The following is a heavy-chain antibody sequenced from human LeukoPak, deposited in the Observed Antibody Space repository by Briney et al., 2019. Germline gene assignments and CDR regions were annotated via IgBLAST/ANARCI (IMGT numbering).Heavy chain of an antibody. J-gene: IGHJ4*02. CDR1: GFTFSNYA. D-gene: IGHD6-6*01. Sequence: GGSLRLSCAASGFTFSNYAMHWVRQAPGKGLEWVAVISYDERNKYYADPVKGRFTISRDNSKNTLYLQMNSLRAEDTAVYYCAKDNRIAARRVEGCFDYWGQGTLVTVSS. V-gene: IGHV3-30-3*01. CDR2: ISYDERNK. CDR3: AKDNRIAARRVEGCFDY.